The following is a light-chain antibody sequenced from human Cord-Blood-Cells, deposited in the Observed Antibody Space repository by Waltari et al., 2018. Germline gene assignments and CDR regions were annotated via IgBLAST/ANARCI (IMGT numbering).Light chain of an antibody. Sequence: IVLTQSPAPLSLSPGEGATLSCRASQSVSSYLAWYQQKPGQAPMLLIYDASNRATGIPARFSGSGSGTDFTLTSSSLEPEDFAVYYCQQRSNWRTFGQGTKLEIK. V-gene: IGKV3-11*01. J-gene: IGKJ2*02. CDR3: QQRSNWRT. CDR1: QSVSSY. CDR2: DAS.